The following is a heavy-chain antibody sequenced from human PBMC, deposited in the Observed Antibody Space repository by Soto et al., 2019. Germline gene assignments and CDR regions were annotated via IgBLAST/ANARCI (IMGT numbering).Heavy chain of an antibody. V-gene: IGHV3-43D*04. CDR2: TNSDGTDS. Sequence: VKLVESGGIGVQTGGSLRLSCAAAGFDFEDYAMHWVRQVPGKGLEWVSLTNSDGTDSYYVDSVKGRFTISRDNAKRTLYLQMDHLRPEDTALYFCAKSLYYYDSSPLDHWGQGTLVTVSS. D-gene: IGHD3-22*01. CDR1: GFDFEDYA. CDR3: AKSLYYYDSSPLDH. J-gene: IGHJ4*02.